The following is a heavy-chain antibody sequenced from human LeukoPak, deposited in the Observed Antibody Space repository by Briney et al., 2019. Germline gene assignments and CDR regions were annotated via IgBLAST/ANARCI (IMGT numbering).Heavy chain of an antibody. Sequence: PSETPSLTCTVSGGSISSYYWSWIRQPPGEGLEWIGYIYTSGSTNYNPSLKSRVTISVDTSKNQFSLKLSSVTAADTAVYYCASGELGTFDYWGQGTLVTVSS. V-gene: IGHV4-4*09. CDR1: GGSISSYY. J-gene: IGHJ4*02. CDR2: IYTSGST. CDR3: ASGELGTFDY. D-gene: IGHD1-14*01.